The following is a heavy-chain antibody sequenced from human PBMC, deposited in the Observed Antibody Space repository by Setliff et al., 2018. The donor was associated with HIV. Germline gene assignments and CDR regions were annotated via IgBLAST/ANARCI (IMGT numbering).Heavy chain of an antibody. V-gene: IGHV4-38-2*01. CDR3: ASHRSVYYFDY. CDR2: IYTSGTT. Sequence: SETLSLTCAVSGYSISSGYYWGWIRQPPGKGLEWIGRIYTSGTTTYNPSLKSRVTISVDTSKNQFSLKLSSVTAADTAVYYCASHRSVYYFDYWGQGTLVTVSS. J-gene: IGHJ4*02. CDR1: GYSISSGYY.